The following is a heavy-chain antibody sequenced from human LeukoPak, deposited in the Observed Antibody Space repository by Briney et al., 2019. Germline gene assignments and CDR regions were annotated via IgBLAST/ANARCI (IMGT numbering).Heavy chain of an antibody. CDR1: GGSFSGYY. Sequence: SETLSLTCAVYGGSFSGYYWSWIRQPPGKGLEWIGEINHSGSTNYNPSLKSRVTISVDTSKNQFSLKLSSETAADTAVYYCARLGITIFGDPNWFDPWGQGTLVTVSS. CDR3: ARLGITIFGDPNWFDP. D-gene: IGHD3-3*01. V-gene: IGHV4-34*01. J-gene: IGHJ5*02. CDR2: INHSGST.